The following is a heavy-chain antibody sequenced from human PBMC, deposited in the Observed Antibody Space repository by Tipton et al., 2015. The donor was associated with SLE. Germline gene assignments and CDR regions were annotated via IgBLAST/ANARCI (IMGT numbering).Heavy chain of an antibody. V-gene: IGHV4-61*08. J-gene: IGHJ4*02. CDR3: ATRGSSSWYFFDY. Sequence: TLSLTCTVSGGSISSEGYYWSWIRQPPGKGLEWIGEISHTGSTNFNPSLKSRVAISADTSKRQFSLKLSSVTAADTAVYYCATRGSSSWYFFDYWGQGTLVTVSS. CDR2: ISHTGST. CDR1: GGSISSEGYY. D-gene: IGHD6-13*01.